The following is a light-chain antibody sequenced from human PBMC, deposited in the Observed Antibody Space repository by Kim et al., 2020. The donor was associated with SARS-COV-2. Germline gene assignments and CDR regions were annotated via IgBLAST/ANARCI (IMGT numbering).Light chain of an antibody. Sequence: QRGPISCSGGTANIETNTVNWYQQPPGAAPKLLIHTNNQRPSGVPDRFSGSRFGTSASLTISGLQSEDEADYFCAAWEDSPDGYVVFGGGTQLTVL. CDR2: TNN. CDR1: TANIETNT. CDR3: AAWEDSPDGYVV. V-gene: IGLV1-44*01. J-gene: IGLJ2*01.